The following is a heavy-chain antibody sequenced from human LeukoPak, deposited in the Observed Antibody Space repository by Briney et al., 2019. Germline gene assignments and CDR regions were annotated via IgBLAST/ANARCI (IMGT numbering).Heavy chain of an antibody. Sequence: SETLSLTCAVSGESLSGHYWSWIRQAPGEGLEWIGSIYYSGSTYYNPSLKSRVTISVDTSKNQFSLKLSSVTAADTAVYYCARSYDSSGPNFDYWGQGTLVTVSS. CDR1: GESLSGHY. V-gene: IGHV4-38-2*01. D-gene: IGHD3-22*01. CDR2: IYYSGST. CDR3: ARSYDSSGPNFDY. J-gene: IGHJ4*02.